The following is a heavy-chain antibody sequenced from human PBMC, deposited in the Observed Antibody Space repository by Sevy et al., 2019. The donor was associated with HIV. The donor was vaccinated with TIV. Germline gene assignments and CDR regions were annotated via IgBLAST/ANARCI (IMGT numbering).Heavy chain of an antibody. Sequence: SDTLSLTCAVYGGSFSGYYWSWIRQPPGKGLEWIGEINHSGSTNYNPSLKSRVTISVDTSKNQFSLKLSSVTAADTAVYYCARGTQEMATGYYFDYWGQGTLVTVSS. CDR3: ARGTQEMATGYYFDY. CDR1: GGSFSGYY. CDR2: INHSGST. V-gene: IGHV4-34*01. D-gene: IGHD5-12*01. J-gene: IGHJ4*02.